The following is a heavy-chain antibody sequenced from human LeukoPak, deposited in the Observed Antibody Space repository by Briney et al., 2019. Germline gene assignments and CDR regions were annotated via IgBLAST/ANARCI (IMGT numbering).Heavy chain of an antibody. V-gene: IGHV2-5*02. Sequence: SGPTLVKPTQTLTLTCTFSGFSLSTSGVGVGWIRQPPGKALEWLALIYWDDDKRYRPSLKSRVTITKDTSKNQVVLTMTNMDPADTATYYCAHRMTGYTFDYWGQGTLVTVSS. CDR2: IYWDDDK. J-gene: IGHJ4*02. D-gene: IGHD5-24*01. CDR1: GFSLSTSGVG. CDR3: AHRMTGYTFDY.